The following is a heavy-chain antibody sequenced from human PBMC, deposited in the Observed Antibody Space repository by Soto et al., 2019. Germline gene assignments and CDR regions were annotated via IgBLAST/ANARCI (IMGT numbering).Heavy chain of an antibody. D-gene: IGHD3-16*01. J-gene: IGHJ3*02. CDR1: TFTFSNYW. CDR2: IREDGGEE. V-gene: IGHV3-7*05. CDR3: ARDSSPSWSNSYFDAFDM. Sequence: PVGSLRLSCVASTFTFSNYWMTWVRQAPGKGLEWVANIREDGGEEHYVDSVKGRFTVSRDNARNSLFLQMNTLRAEDTAMYYCARDSSPSWSNSYFDAFDMWGQGTMVTVSS.